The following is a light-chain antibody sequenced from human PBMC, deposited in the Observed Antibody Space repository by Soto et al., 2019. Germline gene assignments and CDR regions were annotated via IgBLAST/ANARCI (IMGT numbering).Light chain of an antibody. CDR1: SSKIGLNS. CDR2: SNN. Sequence: QSVLTQAPSASGTPGQRVTISCSGTSSKIGLNSVRWYQRFPGSAPKLIIYSNNQRPSGVPDRFSGSKSGTSASLAISGLQSEDEADYYCSSWDDGVSGWVFGGGTKLTVL. CDR3: SSWDDGVSGWV. J-gene: IGLJ3*02. V-gene: IGLV1-44*01.